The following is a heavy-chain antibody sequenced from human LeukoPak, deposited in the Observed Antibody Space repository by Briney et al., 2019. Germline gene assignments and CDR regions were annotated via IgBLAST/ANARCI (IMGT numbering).Heavy chain of an antibody. CDR3: ANGYYGGYFDY. Sequence: GGSLRLSCAASGFTFSSYAMSWVRQAPGKGLEWVSAISGSGGSTYYADSVKGRFTISRDNSKNTLYLQMNSLRVEDTAVYYRANGYYGGYFDYWGQGTLVTVSS. J-gene: IGHJ4*02. V-gene: IGHV3-23*01. CDR1: GFTFSSYA. D-gene: IGHD2/OR15-2a*01. CDR2: ISGSGGST.